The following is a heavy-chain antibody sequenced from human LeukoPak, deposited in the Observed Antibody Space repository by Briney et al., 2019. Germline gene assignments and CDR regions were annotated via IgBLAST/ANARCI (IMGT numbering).Heavy chain of an antibody. CDR2: INHSGSS. CDR3: ARLPHHSNYYYYMDV. CDR1: GGSFSGYY. Sequence: TSETLSLNCIVYGGSFSGYYWSWIRQSPGKGLEWIGEINHSGSSNYNPSLKSRVTISIDTSKNQFSLKLSSVTAADTAVYYRARLPHHSNYYYYMDVWGKGTTVTISS. D-gene: IGHD6-13*01. V-gene: IGHV4-34*01. J-gene: IGHJ6*03.